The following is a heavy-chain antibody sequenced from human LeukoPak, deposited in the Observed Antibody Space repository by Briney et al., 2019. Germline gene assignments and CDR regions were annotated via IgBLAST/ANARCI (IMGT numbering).Heavy chain of an antibody. CDR2: VSTTGGST. J-gene: IGHJ6*03. Sequence: QAGGSLRLSCAASGFTFSSYVMSWVRQAPGKGLEWVSTVSTTGGSTYYADSVKGRFTISRDNSKDTLYLQMNSLRAEDTAVYYCAKCSGWFVRGKDYYYMDVWGKGTTVTVSS. D-gene: IGHD6-19*01. CDR1: GFTFSSYV. V-gene: IGHV3-23*01. CDR3: AKCSGWFVRGKDYYYMDV.